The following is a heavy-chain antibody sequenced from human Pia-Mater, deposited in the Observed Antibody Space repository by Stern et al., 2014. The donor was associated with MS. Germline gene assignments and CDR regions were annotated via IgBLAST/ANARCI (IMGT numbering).Heavy chain of an antibody. CDR2: IYPGDSDT. CDR1: GYNFTRYW. J-gene: IGHJ4*02. CDR3: ARRRGYSGLDF. V-gene: IGHV5-51*03. Sequence: EVQLVQSGAEVKKPGESLKISCKGSGYNFTRYWIGWVRQMPGKGLEWMGVIYPGDSDTRYSPSFQGQVTISVDRSINTAFLQWSSLQTSDTAMYYCARRRGYSGLDFWGQGTLVTVSS. D-gene: IGHD1-26*01.